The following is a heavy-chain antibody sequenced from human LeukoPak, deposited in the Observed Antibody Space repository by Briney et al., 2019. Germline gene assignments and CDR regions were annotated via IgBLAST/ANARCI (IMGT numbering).Heavy chain of an antibody. CDR1: GYTFTGYY. CDR2: INPTSGAT. Sequence: GASVKVSCKASGYTFTGYYIHWVRQAPGQGLEWMGWINPTSGATDSPQKFQGRVTMTRDRDTSISTTYMELSRLRSDDTAVYYCARASCSGGGCYVFDYWGQGTLVTVSS. V-gene: IGHV1-2*02. CDR3: ARASCSGGGCYVFDY. D-gene: IGHD2-15*01. J-gene: IGHJ4*02.